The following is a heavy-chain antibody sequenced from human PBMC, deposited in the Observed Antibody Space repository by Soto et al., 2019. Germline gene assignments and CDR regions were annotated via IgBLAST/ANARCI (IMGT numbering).Heavy chain of an antibody. CDR2: ISRSGDST. V-gene: IGHV3-23*01. CDR3: AKDVGSYFWSGYWHFYS. J-gene: IGHJ4*02. Sequence: GGSLRLSCVASGFTYSNYAMSWVRQAPGKGLEWVSAISRSGDSTYYANSVKGRFTISRDNSKNTLDLQMNSLRAEDTAVYYCAKDVGSYFWSGYWHFYSWGLGPLVTVSS. D-gene: IGHD3-3*01. CDR1: GFTYSNYA.